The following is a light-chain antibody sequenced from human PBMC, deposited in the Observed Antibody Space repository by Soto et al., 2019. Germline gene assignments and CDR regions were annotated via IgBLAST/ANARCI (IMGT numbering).Light chain of an antibody. V-gene: IGKV3-20*01. CDR2: GAS. Sequence: IVLTQSPGTLSLSPGERATLSCWASQSVSSNYLAWYQQKPGQATMLLIYGASIRATGISDRFSGSGSGTDFTLTISRMEPEDFAVYYCQHYGSSPRGTFGQGTKVEI. CDR3: QHYGSSPRGT. CDR1: QSVSSNY. J-gene: IGKJ1*01.